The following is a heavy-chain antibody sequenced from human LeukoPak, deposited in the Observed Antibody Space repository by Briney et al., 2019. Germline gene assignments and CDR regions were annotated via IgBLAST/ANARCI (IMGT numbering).Heavy chain of an antibody. CDR3: ARDPAGPAAAGVYFDY. CDR1: GYTFTGYY. D-gene: IGHD6-13*01. J-gene: IGHJ4*02. Sequence: GASVKVSCKASGYTFTGYYMHWVRQAPGQGLEWMGWFNPNSGGTNYAQKFQGWVTMTRDTSISTAYMELSRLRSDDTAVYYCARDPAGPAAAGVYFDYWGQGTLVTVSS. CDR2: FNPNSGGT. V-gene: IGHV1-2*04.